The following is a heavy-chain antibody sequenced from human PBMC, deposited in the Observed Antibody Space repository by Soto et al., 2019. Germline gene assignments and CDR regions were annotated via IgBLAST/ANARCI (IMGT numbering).Heavy chain of an antibody. D-gene: IGHD1-26*01. CDR2: ISYDGSNK. Sequence: QVQLVESGGGVVQPGRSLRLSCAASGFTFSSYAMHWVRQAPGKGLEWVAVISYDGSNKYYADSVKGRFTISRDNSXXTLYLQMNSLRAEGTAVYYCARCRSGSYLLDYFDYWGQGTLVTVSS. CDR3: ARCRSGSYLLDYFDY. J-gene: IGHJ4*02. CDR1: GFTFSSYA. V-gene: IGHV3-30-3*01.